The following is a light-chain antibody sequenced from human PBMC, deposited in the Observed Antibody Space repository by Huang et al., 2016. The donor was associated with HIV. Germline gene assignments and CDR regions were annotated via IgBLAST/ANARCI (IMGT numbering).Light chain of an antibody. CDR1: QSVSSN. Sequence: EIVMTQSPATLSGSPGERATPSCRASQSVSSNLAWDQQKPGQAPRLLNYGAYTRATEIPARFSGSGSGTECTLTISSLQSEDFAVYYCQQYNNWPPLPGRNPITFGQGTRLEIK. J-gene: IGKJ5*01. CDR2: GAY. CDR3: QQYNNWPPLPGRNPIT. V-gene: IGKV3-15*01.